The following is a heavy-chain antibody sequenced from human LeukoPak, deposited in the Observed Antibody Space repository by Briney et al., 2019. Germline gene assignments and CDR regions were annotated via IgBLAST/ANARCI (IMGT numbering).Heavy chain of an antibody. J-gene: IGHJ3*02. CDR2: INWNSGST. V-gene: IGHV3-20*04. CDR1: GFTFDDYG. Sequence: TGGSLRLSCAASGFTFDDYGMSWVRQVPGKGLEWVSGINWNSGSTGYADSVKGRFTISRDNAKKSLYLQMNSLRAEDTALYYCARAKACSSTTCPLDIWGQGTMVTVSS. CDR3: ARAKACSSTTCPLDI. D-gene: IGHD2-2*01.